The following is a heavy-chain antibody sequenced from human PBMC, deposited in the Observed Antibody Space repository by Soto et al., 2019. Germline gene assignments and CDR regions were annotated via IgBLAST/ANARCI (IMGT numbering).Heavy chain of an antibody. Sequence: EVQLVESGGGLVKPGGSLRLSCVDSGFTFSSYSMNWVRQAPGKGLEWVASISSSSSPIFYADSLKGRFTIFRDNAKSSLYLQMNGLRAEDTAVYYCVRGGRGYTRDDVFDIWGQGTMVTVSS. V-gene: IGHV3-21*06. CDR2: ISSSSSPI. CDR1: GFTFSSYS. D-gene: IGHD2-2*02. J-gene: IGHJ3*02. CDR3: VRGGRGYTRDDVFDI.